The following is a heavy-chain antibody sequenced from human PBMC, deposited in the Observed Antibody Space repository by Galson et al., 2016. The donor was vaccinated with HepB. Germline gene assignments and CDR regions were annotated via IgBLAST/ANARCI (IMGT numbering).Heavy chain of an antibody. Sequence: QSGAEVKKPGESLRISCQGSTVNFIRYWISWVRQMPGKGLEWMGIIYPHDSDTRYSPSFQGQVTISADKSISTAYLQWSSLKASDTAIDYCAIFYFDSGSYYNPDYWGQGTLVTVSS. J-gene: IGHJ4*02. CDR2: IYPHDSDT. CDR1: TVNFIRYW. D-gene: IGHD3-10*01. CDR3: AIFYFDSGSYYNPDY. V-gene: IGHV5-51*01.